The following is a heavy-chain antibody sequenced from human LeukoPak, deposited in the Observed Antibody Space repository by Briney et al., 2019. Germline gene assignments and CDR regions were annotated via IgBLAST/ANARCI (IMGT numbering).Heavy chain of an antibody. J-gene: IGHJ4*02. Sequence: TPGGSLRLSCTASEFTFNSAWMNWVRQPPGKGLEWLARVKSKTDGGTTDYAAPVTGRFTISRDDSQNTLYLQINSLKTEDTAVYYCASVGGQPLHYFDYWGQGTRVTVSS. D-gene: IGHD2-2*01. V-gene: IGHV3-15*01. CDR1: EFTFNSAW. CDR2: VKSKTDGGTT. CDR3: ASVGGQPLHYFDY.